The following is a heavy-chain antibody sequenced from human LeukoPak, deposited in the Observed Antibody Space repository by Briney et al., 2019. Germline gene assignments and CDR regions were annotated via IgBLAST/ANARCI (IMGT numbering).Heavy chain of an antibody. D-gene: IGHD4-17*01. CDR2: INSDGSWT. CDR3: AKAWRAYGDYHTFDI. CDR1: GSYW. V-gene: IGHV3-74*01. J-gene: IGHJ3*02. Sequence: PGGSLRLSCAASGSYWMHWVRQAPGKGLVWVSRINSDGSWTSYADSVKGRFTISKDNAKNTVYLQMNNLRAEDTAVYYCAKAWRAYGDYHTFDIWGQGTMVTVSS.